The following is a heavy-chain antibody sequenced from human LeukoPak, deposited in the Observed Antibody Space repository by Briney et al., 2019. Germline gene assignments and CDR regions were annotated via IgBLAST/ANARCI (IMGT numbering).Heavy chain of an antibody. Sequence: KSSETLSLTCAVSGGSISSGGYSWSWLRQPPGKGLEWIGYIYHSGSTYYNPSLKSRVTISVDRSKNQFSLKLSSVTAADTAVYYCARSTTMVTPNYFDYWGQGTLVTVSS. V-gene: IGHV4-30-2*01. D-gene: IGHD4-23*01. CDR1: GGSISSGGYS. J-gene: IGHJ4*02. CDR2: IYHSGST. CDR3: ARSTTMVTPNYFDY.